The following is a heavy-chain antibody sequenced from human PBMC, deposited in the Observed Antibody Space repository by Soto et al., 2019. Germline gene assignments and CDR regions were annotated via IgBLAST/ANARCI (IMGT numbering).Heavy chain of an antibody. J-gene: IGHJ3*02. CDR3: AREGDYGGNFRFYAFDI. CDR1: GGSIRSGNYY. V-gene: IGHV4-30-4*01. CDR2: IYYSGST. D-gene: IGHD4-17*01. Sequence: QVQLQESGPELVKPSQTLSLTCTVSGGSIRSGNYYWSWMRQSPGKGMEWIGYIYYSGSTYYNSSLESRVTISVDTSKNQFSLKLSSVTAADTAVYYCAREGDYGGNFRFYAFDIWGQGTMVTVSS.